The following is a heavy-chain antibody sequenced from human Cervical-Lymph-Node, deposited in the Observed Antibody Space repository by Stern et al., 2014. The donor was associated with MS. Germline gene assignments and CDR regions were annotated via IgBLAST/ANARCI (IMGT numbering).Heavy chain of an antibody. J-gene: IGHJ2*01. V-gene: IGHV2-5*02. D-gene: IGHD4-23*01. CDR1: GFSFSTGEVG. CDR2: SYGDEDK. CDR3: TRSRSYTYGAKRAWYFDL. Sequence: QITSKESGPTLVKPTQTLTLTCTFSGFSFSTGEVGVGWIRQPPGKALEWLVLSYGDEDKRYSPSLQGRLTITKDTSKSQVVLTMTNMDPVDTATYYCTRSRSYTYGAKRAWYFDLWGRGTHVTVAS.